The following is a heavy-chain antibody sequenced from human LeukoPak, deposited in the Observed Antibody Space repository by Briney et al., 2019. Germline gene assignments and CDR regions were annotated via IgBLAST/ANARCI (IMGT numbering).Heavy chain of an antibody. CDR1: GFTFSSYW. J-gene: IGHJ4*02. V-gene: IGHV3-7*01. D-gene: IGHD3-9*01. Sequence: GGSLRLSCAASGFTFSSYWMTWVRQAPGKGLEWVANIREDGSEKYYVDSVKGRFTISRDNAKNSLYLQVNSLRAEDTAVYYCARTYYDILTGNQAFDYWGQGTLVTVSS. CDR3: ARTYYDILTGNQAFDY. CDR2: IREDGSEK.